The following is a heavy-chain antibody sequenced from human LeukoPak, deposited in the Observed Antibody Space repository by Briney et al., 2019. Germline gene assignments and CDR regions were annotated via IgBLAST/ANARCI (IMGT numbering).Heavy chain of an antibody. V-gene: IGHV1-2*02. Sequence: ASVKVSCKASGYTFTGYYMHWVRQAPGQGLEWMGWINPNSGGTNYAQKFQGRVTMTRDTSISTAYMELSRLSSDDTAVYYCARGKNSGSYYHFDFWGQGTLVTVSS. CDR1: GYTFTGYY. CDR3: ARGKNSGSYYHFDF. J-gene: IGHJ4*02. CDR2: INPNSGGT. D-gene: IGHD1-26*01.